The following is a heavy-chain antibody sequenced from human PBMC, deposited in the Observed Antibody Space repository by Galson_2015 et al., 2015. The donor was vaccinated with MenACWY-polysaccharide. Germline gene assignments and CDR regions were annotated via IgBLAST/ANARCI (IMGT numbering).Heavy chain of an antibody. Sequence: SLRLSCAASGFTFSSYWMHWVRHAPGKGLVWVSRINSDGRSTSYADSVKGRFTISRDNAKNTLYLQMNSLRAEDTAVYYCARSRAWNTGYYYGMDVWGQGTTVTVSS. V-gene: IGHV3-74*01. D-gene: IGHD1/OR15-1a*01. J-gene: IGHJ6*02. CDR1: GFTFSSYW. CDR2: INSDGRST. CDR3: ARSRAWNTGYYYGMDV.